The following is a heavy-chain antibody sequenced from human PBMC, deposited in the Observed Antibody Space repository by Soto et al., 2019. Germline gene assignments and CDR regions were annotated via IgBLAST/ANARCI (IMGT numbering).Heavy chain of an antibody. V-gene: IGHV4-31*03. CDR3: ARSDSSRKTRYYFDH. J-gene: IGHJ4*02. CDR1: GGSISSGSYY. Sequence: SETLSLTCTVSGGSISSGSYYWSWIRQHPGKGLEWIGYIYSTESTNYNPSLKSRLSISVDMSASQFSLKLSSVTVADTAVYYCARSDSSRKTRYYFDHWGQATLVTVSS. CDR2: IYSTEST. D-gene: IGHD3-22*01.